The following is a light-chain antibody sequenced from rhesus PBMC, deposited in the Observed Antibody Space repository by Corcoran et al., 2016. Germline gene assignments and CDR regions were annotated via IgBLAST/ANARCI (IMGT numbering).Light chain of an antibody. CDR3: QHYHDNPLT. CDR1: QNIYSD. CDR2: AAS. Sequence: DIQMTQSPSALSASVGDRVTISCRASQNIYSDLAWYQQKPGKAPKLLIYAASSLQTGIPSRFSGSGSGTDFILTISSLQPEDSAAYYCQHYHDNPLTFGGGTKVEIK. J-gene: IGKJ4*01. V-gene: IGKV1S8*01.